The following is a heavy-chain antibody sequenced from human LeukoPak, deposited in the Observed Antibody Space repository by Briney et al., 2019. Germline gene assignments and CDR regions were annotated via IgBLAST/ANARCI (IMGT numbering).Heavy chain of an antibody. V-gene: IGHV4-59*03. CDR2: ISYSGYN. CDR1: GGSIRSYH. CDR3: AKIEQGGSGSPQYYYYYMDV. J-gene: IGHJ6*03. Sequence: PSETLSLTCSVSGGSIRSYHWSWIRQSPGKGLEWIGYISYSGYNYYNPSLERQVTMSVDTSQNQFSLRLRSVTAADTAVYYCAKIEQGGSGSPQYYYYYMDVWGKGTTVTVSS. D-gene: IGHD3-10*01.